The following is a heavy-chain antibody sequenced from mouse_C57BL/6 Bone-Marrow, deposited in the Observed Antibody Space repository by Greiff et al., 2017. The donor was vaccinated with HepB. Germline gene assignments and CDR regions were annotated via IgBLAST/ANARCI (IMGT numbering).Heavy chain of an antibody. CDR3: ARLIWHY. V-gene: IGHV5-6*01. Sequence: EVKLVESGGDLVKPGGSLKLSCAASGFTFSSYGMSWVRQTPDKRLEWVATISSGGSYTYYPDSVKGRFTISRDNAKNTLYLQMSSLKSEDTAMYYCARLIWHYWGQGTTLTVSS. CDR2: ISSGGSYT. CDR1: GFTFSSYG. J-gene: IGHJ2*01.